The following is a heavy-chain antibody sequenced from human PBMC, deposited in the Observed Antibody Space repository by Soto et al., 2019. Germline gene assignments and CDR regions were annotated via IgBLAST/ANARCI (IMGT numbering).Heavy chain of an antibody. CDR3: AAERLATVTPGYYGMDV. D-gene: IGHD4-17*01. Sequence: ASVKVSCKASGFTFTSSAVQWVRQARGQRLEWIGWIVVGSGNTNYAQKFQERVTITRDMSTSTAYMELSSLRSEDTAVYYCAAERLATVTPGYYGMDVWGQGTTVTV. J-gene: IGHJ6*02. CDR2: IVVGSGNT. CDR1: GFTFTSSA. V-gene: IGHV1-58*01.